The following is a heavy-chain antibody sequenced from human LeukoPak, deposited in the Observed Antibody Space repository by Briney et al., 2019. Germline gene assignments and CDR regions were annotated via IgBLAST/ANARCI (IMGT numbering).Heavy chain of an antibody. CDR3: ARDDGGQVDY. CDR1: GFTFSDHY. CDR2: SKNKANSYIT. Sequence: GGSLRLSCVASGFTFSDHYMDWVRQAPGKGLEWVGRSKNKANSYITQYAAFVQGRFTISRDDSKNSLSLQINSLKTEDTAVYYCARDDGGQVDYWGQGTLVTVSS. V-gene: IGHV3-72*01. D-gene: IGHD2-15*01. J-gene: IGHJ4*02.